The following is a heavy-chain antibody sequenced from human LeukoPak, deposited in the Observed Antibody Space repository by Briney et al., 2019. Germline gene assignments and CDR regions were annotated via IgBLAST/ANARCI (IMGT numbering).Heavy chain of an antibody. CDR2: IYYSGST. V-gene: IGHV4-61*01. CDR3: ARDPGGSWFDP. Sequence: SETLSLTCTVSGGSISSSSYYWSWIRQPPGKGLEWIGYIYYSGSTNYNPSLKSRVTISVDTSKNQFSLKLSSVTAADTAVYYCARDPGGSWFDPWGQGTLVTVSS. D-gene: IGHD6-25*01. J-gene: IGHJ5*02. CDR1: GGSISSSSYY.